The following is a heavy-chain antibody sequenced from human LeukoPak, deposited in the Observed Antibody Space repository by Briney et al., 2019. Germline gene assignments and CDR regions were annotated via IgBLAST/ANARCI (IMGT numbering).Heavy chain of an antibody. J-gene: IGHJ4*02. CDR3: ARDPGGSGLAFDY. CDR2: ISGSGGST. Sequence: GGSLRLSCAASGFTFSSYAMSWVRQAPGKGLEWVSAISGSGGSTYYADSVKGRFTISRDNSKNTLYLQMNSLRAEDTAVYYCARDPGGSGLAFDYWGQGTLVTVSS. CDR1: GFTFSSYA. V-gene: IGHV3-23*01. D-gene: IGHD6-19*01.